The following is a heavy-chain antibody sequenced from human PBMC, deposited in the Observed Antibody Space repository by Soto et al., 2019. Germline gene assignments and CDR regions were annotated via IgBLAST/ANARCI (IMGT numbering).Heavy chain of an antibody. CDR2: ISGSGGST. J-gene: IGHJ4*02. V-gene: IGHV3-23*01. Sequence: GGSLRLSCAASGFTFSTYAMSWVRQPPGKGLEWVSFISGSGGSTYYADSVKGRFTISRDNSKNTLYLQTNSLRADDTALYYCAKCTDGGSWYNLDYWGQGALVTVSS. CDR3: AKCTDGGSWYNLDY. D-gene: IGHD2-15*01. CDR1: GFTFSTYA.